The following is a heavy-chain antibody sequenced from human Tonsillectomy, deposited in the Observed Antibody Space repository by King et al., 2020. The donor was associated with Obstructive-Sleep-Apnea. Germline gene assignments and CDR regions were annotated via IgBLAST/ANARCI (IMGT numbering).Heavy chain of an antibody. J-gene: IGHJ4*02. CDR2: ISSSGTTI. Sequence: VQLVESGGGLVKPGGSLRLSCAASGFTFSGYYMTWFRQAPGKGPEWVSYISSSGTTIYSADPVKGRFTISRDNAQNSRYLQVNSLRAEDTAVYYCARARYMTTPFDYWGQGSLVTVSS. V-gene: IGHV3-11*01. D-gene: IGHD4-17*01. CDR1: GFTFSGYY. CDR3: ARARYMTTPFDY.